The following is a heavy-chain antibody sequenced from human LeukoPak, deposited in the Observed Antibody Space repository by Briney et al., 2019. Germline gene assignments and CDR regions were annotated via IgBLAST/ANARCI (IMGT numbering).Heavy chain of an antibody. D-gene: IGHD3-3*01. CDR1: GGTFSSYA. Sequence: SVKVSCKASGGTFSSYAISWVRQAPGRGLEWMGGIIPIFGTANYAQKFQGRVTITTDESTSTSYMELSSLRSEDTAVYYCARGAEWPRVYFDYWGQGTLVTVSS. CDR3: ARGAEWPRVYFDY. CDR2: IIPIFGTA. J-gene: IGHJ4*02. V-gene: IGHV1-69*05.